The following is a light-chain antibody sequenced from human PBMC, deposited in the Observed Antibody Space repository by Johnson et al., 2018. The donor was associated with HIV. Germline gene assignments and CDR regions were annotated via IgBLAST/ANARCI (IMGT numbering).Light chain of an antibody. Sequence: QSVLTQPPSVSAAPGQKVTISCSGSSYNNGNNYVSWYQQLPGTAPKLLIYDNNKRPSGIPDRFSGSKSGTSATLGITGLQTGDEADYFCGTWDSSLRGVFGTGTKVTV. CDR3: GTWDSSLRGV. V-gene: IGLV1-51*01. CDR2: DNN. CDR1: SYNNGNNY. J-gene: IGLJ1*01.